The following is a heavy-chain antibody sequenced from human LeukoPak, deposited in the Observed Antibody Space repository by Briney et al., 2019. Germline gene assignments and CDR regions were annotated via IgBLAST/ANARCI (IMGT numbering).Heavy chain of an antibody. CDR3: AKNRFTTGGDFDY. Sequence: GGSLRLSCAASGFTFSSEAMLWVRQAPGKGLEWVSAITSSGTSTFYGDSVRGRFIISRDNSRNTLYLQMNSLRAEDTAVYYCAKNRFTTGGDFDYWGQGTLVTVSS. CDR1: GFTFSSEA. CDR2: ITSSGTST. J-gene: IGHJ4*02. V-gene: IGHV3-23*01. D-gene: IGHD7-27*01.